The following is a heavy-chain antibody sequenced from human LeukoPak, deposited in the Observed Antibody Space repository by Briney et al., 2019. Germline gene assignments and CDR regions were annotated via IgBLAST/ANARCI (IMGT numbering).Heavy chain of an antibody. CDR2: MNPNSGNT. Sequence: ASVKVSCKASGYTFTSYDINWVRQATGQGLEWMGWMNPNSGNTGYAQKFQGRVTMTRNTSISTAYMELSSLRSEDTAVYYCARDRVVGAILPMGYYYYMDVWGKGTTVTVSS. CDR1: GYTFTSYD. CDR3: ARDRVVGAILPMGYYYYMDV. D-gene: IGHD1-26*01. J-gene: IGHJ6*03. V-gene: IGHV1-8*01.